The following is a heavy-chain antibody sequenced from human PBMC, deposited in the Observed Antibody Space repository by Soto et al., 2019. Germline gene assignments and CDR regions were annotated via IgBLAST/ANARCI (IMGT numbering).Heavy chain of an antibody. CDR3: ARHRSYDSSGYYFNGYNWFDP. J-gene: IGHJ5*02. D-gene: IGHD3-22*01. V-gene: IGHV4-39*01. CDR1: GGSISSSSYY. CDR2: IYYSGST. Sequence: QLQLQESGPGLVKPSETLSLTCTVSGGSISSSSYYWGWIRQPPGKGLEWIGSIYYSGSTYYNPSLKSRVTISVDTSKNQFSLKLSSVTAADTAVYYCARHRSYDSSGYYFNGYNWFDPWGQGTLVTVSS.